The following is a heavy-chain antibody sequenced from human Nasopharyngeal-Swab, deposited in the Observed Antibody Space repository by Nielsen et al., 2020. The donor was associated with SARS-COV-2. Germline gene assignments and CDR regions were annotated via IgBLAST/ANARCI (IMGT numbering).Heavy chain of an antibody. CDR1: GYTFTSYG. J-gene: IGHJ4*02. CDR2: ISAYNGNT. V-gene: IGHV1-18*01. Sequence: ASVKVSCKASGYTFTSYGISWVRQAPGQGLEWMGWISAYNGNTNCAQKLQGRVTMTTDTSTSTAYMELRSLRSDDTAVYYCAGGIAVAGTFDYWGQGTLVTVSS. D-gene: IGHD6-19*01. CDR3: AGGIAVAGTFDY.